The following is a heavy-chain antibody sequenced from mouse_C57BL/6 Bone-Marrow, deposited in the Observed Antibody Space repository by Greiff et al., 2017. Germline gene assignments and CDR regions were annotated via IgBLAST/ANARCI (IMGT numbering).Heavy chain of an antibody. D-gene: IGHD1-1*01. Sequence: QVQLQQSGPELVKPGASVKLSCKASGYTFTSYDINWVKQRPGQGLEWIGWIYPSVGSNKYNEKFKGKATLTVDTSSSTAYMGLHSLTSEDSAVYCCARDDGSSYWYFDVWGTGNTVTVSS. CDR1: GYTFTSYD. CDR2: IYPSVGSN. CDR3: ARDDGSSYWYFDV. J-gene: IGHJ1*03. V-gene: IGHV1-85*01.